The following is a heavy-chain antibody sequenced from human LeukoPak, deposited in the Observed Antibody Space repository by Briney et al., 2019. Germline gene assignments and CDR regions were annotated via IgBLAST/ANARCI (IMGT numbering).Heavy chain of an antibody. CDR1: GGSFSGYY. CDR3: ARAFSDGDYPDY. D-gene: IGHD4-17*01. CDR2: INHSGST. J-gene: IGHJ4*02. V-gene: IGHV4-34*01. Sequence: SETLSLTCAVYGGSFSGYYWSWIRQPPGKGLEWIGEINHSGSTNYNPSLKSRVTISVDTSKNQFSLKLSSVTAADTAVYYCARAFSDGDYPDYWGQGTLVTVSS.